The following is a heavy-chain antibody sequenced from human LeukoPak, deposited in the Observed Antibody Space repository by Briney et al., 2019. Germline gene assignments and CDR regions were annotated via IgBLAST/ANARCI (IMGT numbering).Heavy chain of an antibody. Sequence: GGSLRLSCAASGFTFDGYAMHWVRQAPGKGLERVSGISWNSGSIGYADSVKGRFTISRDNAKNSLYLQMNSLRAEDMALYYCARSYSRGWYYFDYCGQGTLVTVSS. CDR1: GFTFDGYA. CDR2: ISWNSGSI. CDR3: ARSYSRGWYYFDY. J-gene: IGHJ4*02. D-gene: IGHD6-19*01. V-gene: IGHV3-9*03.